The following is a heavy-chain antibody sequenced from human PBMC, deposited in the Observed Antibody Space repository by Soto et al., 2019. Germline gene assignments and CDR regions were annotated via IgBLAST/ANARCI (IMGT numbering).Heavy chain of an antibody. CDR1: GFTFSSYA. CDR2: ISGSGGST. J-gene: IGHJ4*02. Sequence: EVQLLESGGGLVQPGGSLRLSCAASGFTFSSYAMSWVRQAPGKGLEWVSAISGSGGSTYYADSVKGRFTISRDNSKNTLYMQMNSLRAEETAVYYCAKSRNSYYYGSGSYYCYWGQGTLVTVSS. V-gene: IGHV3-23*01. D-gene: IGHD3-10*01. CDR3: AKSRNSYYYGSGSYYCY.